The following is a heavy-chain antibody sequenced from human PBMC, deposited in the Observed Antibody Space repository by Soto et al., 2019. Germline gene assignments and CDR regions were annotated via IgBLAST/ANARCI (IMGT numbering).Heavy chain of an antibody. D-gene: IGHD5-18*01. J-gene: IGHJ4*02. Sequence: SETLSLTCTVSGGSISSYYWSWIRQPPGKGLEWIGYIYYSGSTNYNPSLKSRVTISVDTSENQFSLKLSSVTAADTAVYYCARDPGYSYGYNWGQGTLVTVSS. CDR1: GGSISSYY. V-gene: IGHV4-59*12. CDR2: IYYSGST. CDR3: ARDPGYSYGYN.